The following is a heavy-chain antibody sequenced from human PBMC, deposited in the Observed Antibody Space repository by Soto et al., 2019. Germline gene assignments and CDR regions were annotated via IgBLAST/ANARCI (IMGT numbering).Heavy chain of an antibody. Sequence: HPGGSLRLSCAASGFTFSSYAMSWVRQAPGKGLEWVSAISGSGGSTYYADSVKGRFTISRDNSKNTLYLQMNSLRAEDTAVYYCAPKTASGDVVVPAAPGVYWGQGTLVIVSS. CDR2: ISGSGGST. CDR3: APKTASGDVVVPAAPGVY. J-gene: IGHJ4*02. CDR1: GFTFSSYA. V-gene: IGHV3-23*01. D-gene: IGHD2-2*01.